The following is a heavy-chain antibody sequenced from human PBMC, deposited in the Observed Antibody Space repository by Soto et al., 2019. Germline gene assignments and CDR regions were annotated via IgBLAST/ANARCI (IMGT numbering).Heavy chain of an antibody. CDR2: ISGSGGGT. CDR3: AKAGSGGGRYYYYMDV. CDR1: GFSFSTYW. V-gene: IGHV3-23*01. J-gene: IGHJ6*03. D-gene: IGHD6-19*01. Sequence: PVGSLRLSCAASGFSFSTYWMSWVRQAPGKGLEWVANISGSGGGTYYADSLKGRFTISRDNAKNTLYLQMNSLRAEDTAVYYCAKAGSGGGRYYYYMDVWGKGTTVTVSS.